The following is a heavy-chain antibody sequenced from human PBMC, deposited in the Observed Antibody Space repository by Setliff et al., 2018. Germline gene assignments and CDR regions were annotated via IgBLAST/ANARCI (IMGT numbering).Heavy chain of an antibody. CDR3: AREGVDTRSSTDYRYYMDL. V-gene: IGHV1-69*05. Sequence: SVKVSCKASGGTFSSYGISWVRQAPGQGLEWLGGTIPNFGTTNYAQEFQGRVTIITDESTSTAYRELSSLRFEDTAVYYCAREGVDTRSSTDYRYYMDLWGKGTTVTVSS. D-gene: IGHD5-18*01. CDR2: TIPNFGTT. CDR1: GGTFSSYG. J-gene: IGHJ6*03.